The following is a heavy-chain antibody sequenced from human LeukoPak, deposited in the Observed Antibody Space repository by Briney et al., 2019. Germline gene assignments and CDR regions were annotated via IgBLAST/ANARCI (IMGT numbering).Heavy chain of an antibody. CDR3: ARTPPHYGGNSEPY. D-gene: IGHD4-23*01. J-gene: IGHJ4*02. Sequence: FQGRVTITRDTSASTAYMELSSLRSEDTAVYYCARTPPHYGGNSEPYWGQGTLVTVSS. V-gene: IGHV1-3*01.